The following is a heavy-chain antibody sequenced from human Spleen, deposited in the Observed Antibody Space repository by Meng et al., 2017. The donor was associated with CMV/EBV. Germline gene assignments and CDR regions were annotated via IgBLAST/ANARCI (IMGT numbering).Heavy chain of an antibody. J-gene: IGHJ4*02. CDR1: GGSISSGGYY. CDR2: IYYSGST. V-gene: IGHV4-31*03. Sequence: CTGSGGSISSGGYYWSWIRQHPGKGLEWIGYIYYSGSTYYNPSLKSRVTISVDTSKNQFSLKLSSVTAADTAVYYCARDRKVTNYFDYWGQGTLVTVSS. D-gene: IGHD2-21*02. CDR3: ARDRKVTNYFDY.